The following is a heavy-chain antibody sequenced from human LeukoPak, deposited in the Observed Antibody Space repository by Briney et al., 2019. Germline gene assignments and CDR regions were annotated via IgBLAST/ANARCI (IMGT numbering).Heavy chain of an antibody. D-gene: IGHD2-2*01. CDR2: ISCSGGST. Sequence: PGGSLRLSCAASGFTFSSYAMSWVREAPGKGLKWVSTISCSGGSTYYADSVKGRFTISRDNSKNRLYLEMNSLRGGDAGVFYCANPLRVVPPAMGSDDYWGHGTLVTVSS. CDR3: ANPLRVVPPAMGSDDY. J-gene: IGHJ4*01. CDR1: GFTFSSYA. V-gene: IGHV3-23*01.